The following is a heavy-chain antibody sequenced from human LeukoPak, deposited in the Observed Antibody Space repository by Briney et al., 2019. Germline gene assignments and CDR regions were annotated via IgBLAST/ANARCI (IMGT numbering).Heavy chain of an antibody. CDR1: GGSIGSSSYY. J-gene: IGHJ3*02. V-gene: IGHV4-39*07. CDR2: IYYSGST. CDR3: AGDYGLDAFDI. Sequence: KPSETLSLTCTVSGGSIGSSSYYWGWIRQPPGKGLEWIGCIYYSGSTYYNPSLKSRVTISVDTSKNQFSLKLSSVTAADTAVYYCAGDYGLDAFDIWGQGTMVTVSS. D-gene: IGHD3-10*01.